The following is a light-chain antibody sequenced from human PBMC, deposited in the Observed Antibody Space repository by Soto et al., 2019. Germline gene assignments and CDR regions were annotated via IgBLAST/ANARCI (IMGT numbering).Light chain of an antibody. Sequence: QAVVTQPPSASGSPGQSVTISCSGTKNDIGVYDFVSWYQHHPGKAPRLIIYEVVQRPSGVSSRFSGSKSGNTASLTISGLQTEDEADYYCSSYTTSSTRVFGGGTKLTVL. CDR3: SSYTTSSTRV. J-gene: IGLJ3*02. CDR2: EVV. V-gene: IGLV2-14*01. CDR1: KNDIGVYDF.